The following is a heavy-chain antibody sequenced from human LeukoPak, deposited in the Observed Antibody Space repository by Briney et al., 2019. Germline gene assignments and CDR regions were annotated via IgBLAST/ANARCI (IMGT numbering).Heavy chain of an antibody. CDR2: ISAYNGNT. D-gene: IGHD3-22*01. CDR3: ARSVSGDYYDSSGYYTPHFDY. V-gene: IGHV1-18*01. CDR1: GYTFTSYG. Sequence: ASVKVSCKASGYTFTSYGISWLRQAPGQGLEWMGWISAYNGNTNYAQKLQGRVTMTTDTSTSTAYMELRSLRSDDTAVYYCARSVSGDYYDSSGYYTPHFDYWRQGTLVTVSS. J-gene: IGHJ4*02.